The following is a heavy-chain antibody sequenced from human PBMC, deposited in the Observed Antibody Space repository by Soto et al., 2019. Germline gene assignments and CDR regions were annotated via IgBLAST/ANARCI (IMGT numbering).Heavy chain of an antibody. CDR3: ANRDPVEMAPIGAFNS. J-gene: IGHJ4*02. V-gene: IGHV3-23*01. CDR1: GFTFSSYA. Sequence: EVQLLESGGGLVQPRGSLRLSCAASGFTFSSYAMSWVRQAPGKGLEWVSSISGTGGRTYYADSVKGRFTVSRDNSKNTVYLKINSLRAEDTAKYYCANRDPVEMAPIGAFNSGGQGTLVTVSS. D-gene: IGHD3-16*01. CDR2: ISGTGGRT.